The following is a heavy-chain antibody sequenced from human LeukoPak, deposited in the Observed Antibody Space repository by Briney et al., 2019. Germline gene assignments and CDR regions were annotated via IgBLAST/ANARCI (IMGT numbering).Heavy chain of an antibody. CDR2: ISAYNGST. CDR1: GYTFTSYG. J-gene: IGHJ4*02. D-gene: IGHD6-19*01. V-gene: IGHV1-18*01. Sequence: ASVKVSCKASGYTFTSYGISWVRQAPGQGLEWMGWISAYNGSTNYAQKLKGRVTMTTDTSTSTAYMELRSLRSDDTAVYYCARDHSSGWYEGVYFDYWGQGTLVTVSS. CDR3: ARDHSSGWYEGVYFDY.